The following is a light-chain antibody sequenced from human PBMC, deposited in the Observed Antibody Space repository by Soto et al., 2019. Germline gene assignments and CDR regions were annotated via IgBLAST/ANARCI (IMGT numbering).Light chain of an antibody. CDR2: GAS. CDR1: QSVSGDY. V-gene: IGKV3-20*01. J-gene: IGKJ1*01. CDR3: QQYGSSPRT. Sequence: VLTQSPGTLSLSAGQRATLSCRASQSVSGDYIAWYQQKSGQAPRLLIYGASNRATDIPDRFSGSGSGIDFALTISRLEPEDFAVYYCQQYGSSPRTFGQGTKVEIK.